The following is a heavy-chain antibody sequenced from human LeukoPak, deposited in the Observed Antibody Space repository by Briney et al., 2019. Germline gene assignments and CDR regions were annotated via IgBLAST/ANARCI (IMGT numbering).Heavy chain of an antibody. CDR1: GFTFSDYY. V-gene: IGHV3-11*01. CDR3: ARSVFTQPAALDS. Sequence: PGGSLRLSCAASGFTFSDYYMSWVRQAPGKGLEWVSYISSSASTPYYSGSVKGRFTISRNYAKNSLYLQMNSLRADDTAVYYCARSVFTQPAALDSWGQGTLVTVSS. CDR2: ISSSASTP. D-gene: IGHD2-2*01. J-gene: IGHJ4*02.